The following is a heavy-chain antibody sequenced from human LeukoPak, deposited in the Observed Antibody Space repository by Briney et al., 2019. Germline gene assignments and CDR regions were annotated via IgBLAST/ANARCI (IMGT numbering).Heavy chain of an antibody. CDR3: ASSLGYSSGWYVGYFDY. J-gene: IGHJ4*02. CDR2: INPNSGGT. Sequence: ASVTVSFSASGYTFTGYNMHWMRQAPGQGLEWMGCINPNSGGTNYAQKFQGRVTMTRDTSISTAYMELSRLRSDDTAVYYCASSLGYSSGWYVGYFDYWGQGTLVTVSS. D-gene: IGHD6-19*01. V-gene: IGHV1-2*02. CDR1: GYTFTGYN.